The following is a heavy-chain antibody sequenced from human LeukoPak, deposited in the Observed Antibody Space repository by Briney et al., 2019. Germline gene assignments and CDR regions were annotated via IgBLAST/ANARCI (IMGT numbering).Heavy chain of an antibody. D-gene: IGHD3-22*01. CDR1: GFTFSSYA. CDR3: AKDYYDSSGYYPFWP. V-gene: IGHV3-23*01. CDR2: ISGSGGST. Sequence: GGSPRLSCAASGFTFSSYAMSWVRQAPGKGLEWVSAISGSGGSTYYADSVKGRFTISRDNSKNTLYLQMNSLRAEDTAVHYCAKDYYDSSGYYPFWPWGQGTLVTVSS. J-gene: IGHJ5*02.